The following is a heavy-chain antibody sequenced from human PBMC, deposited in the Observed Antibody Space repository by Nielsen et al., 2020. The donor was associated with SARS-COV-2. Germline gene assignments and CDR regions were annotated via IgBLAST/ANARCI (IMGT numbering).Heavy chain of an antibody. D-gene: IGHD2-15*01. CDR3: ARDRYCSGGSCTNRVMGYYGMDV. CDR1: GGSISSGGYY. V-gene: IGHV4-31*03. CDR2: IYYSGST. J-gene: IGHJ6*02. Sequence: SETLSLTCTVSGGSISSGGYYWSWIRQHPGKGLEWIGYIYYSGSTYYNPSLKSRVTISVDTSKTQFSLKLSSVTAADTAVYYCARDRYCSGGSCTNRVMGYYGMDVWGQGTTVTVSS.